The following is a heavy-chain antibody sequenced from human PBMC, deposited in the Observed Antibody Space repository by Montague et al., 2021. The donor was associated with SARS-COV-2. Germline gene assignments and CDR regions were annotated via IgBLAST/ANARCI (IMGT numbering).Heavy chain of an antibody. Sequence: SETLSLTCTVTGGPISGSSDYWGWIRQSPGRGLEWIASVDYSGNTYYNPSLESRLTISVDTSKNQFSLKLNSVTAADTALYYCARREYSYGWGDWGQGTLVTVSS. V-gene: IGHV4-39*01. D-gene: IGHD5-18*01. CDR3: ARREYSYGWGD. CDR1: GGPISGSSDY. J-gene: IGHJ4*02. CDR2: VDYSGNT.